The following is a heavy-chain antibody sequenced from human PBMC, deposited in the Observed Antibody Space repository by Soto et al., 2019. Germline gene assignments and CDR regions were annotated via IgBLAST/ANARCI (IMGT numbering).Heavy chain of an antibody. CDR2: IIPFFHAP. CDR3: ARSRAAAPPRVGMDV. D-gene: IGHD6-13*01. V-gene: IGHV1-69*13. Sequence: SVKVSCKASGGTFSRNAISWVRQAPGQGLEWVGGIIPFFHAPNYAQKFQGRVTITADESTSIVFMEMSSLRFEDTAVYYCARSRAAAPPRVGMDVWGQGTTVTVSS. CDR1: GGTFSRNA. J-gene: IGHJ6*02.